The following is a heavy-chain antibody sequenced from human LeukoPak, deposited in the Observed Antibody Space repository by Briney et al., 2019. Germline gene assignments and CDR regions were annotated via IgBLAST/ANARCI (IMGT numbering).Heavy chain of an antibody. CDR1: GYTFTGYY. V-gene: IGHV1-2*02. CDR3: ARVLNLVVAASGY. D-gene: IGHD2-15*01. CDR2: INPNSGGT. J-gene: IGHJ4*02. Sequence: VASVKVSCKASGYTFTGYYMHWVRQAPGQGLEWMGWINPNSGGTNYAQKFQGRVTMTRDTSISTAYMELSRLRSDDTAVYYCARVLNLVVAASGYWGQGTLVTVSS.